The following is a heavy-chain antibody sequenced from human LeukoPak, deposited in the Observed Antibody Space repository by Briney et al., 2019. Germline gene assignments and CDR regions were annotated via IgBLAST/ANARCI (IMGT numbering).Heavy chain of an antibody. CDR1: GFTFSSYW. CDR2: INWNGGST. Sequence: PGGSLRLSCTASGFTFSSYWMNWVRQAPGKGLEWVSDINWNGGSTGYADSVKGRFTISRDNAKNSLYLQMNSLRAEDTALYYCAGGGGWYWGQGTLVTVSS. J-gene: IGHJ4*02. CDR3: AGGGGWY. V-gene: IGHV3-20*04. D-gene: IGHD2-15*01.